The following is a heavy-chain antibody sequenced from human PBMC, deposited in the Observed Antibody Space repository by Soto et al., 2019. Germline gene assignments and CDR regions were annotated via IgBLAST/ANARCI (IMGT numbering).Heavy chain of an antibody. V-gene: IGHV4-59*01. CDR3: AAAGTDY. Sequence: PGGSLRLSCAASGFTFSRYEVNWVRQARGKGLEWVGYIYYSGSTNYNPSLKSRVTISVDTSKNQFSLKLSSVTAADTAVYYCAAAGTDYWGQGTLVTVSS. CDR2: IYYSGST. D-gene: IGHD6-13*01. J-gene: IGHJ4*02. CDR1: GFTFSRYE.